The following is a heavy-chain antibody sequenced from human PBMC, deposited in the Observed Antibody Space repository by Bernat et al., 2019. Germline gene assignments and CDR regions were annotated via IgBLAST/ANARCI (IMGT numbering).Heavy chain of an antibody. D-gene: IGHD3-3*01. CDR3: ARQDDFWSGFVV. Sequence: EVQLVESGGNLVQPGGSLRLSCAASGFTVSSNYMSWVRQAPGKGLEWVSTIYSDGSTYYADSVKGRFVSSRDNSKNTLFLHMGRLRADDMALYYWARQDDFWSGFVVWGQGTLVTVSS. J-gene: IGHJ5*02. CDR2: IYSDGST. CDR1: GFTVSSNY. V-gene: IGHV3-66*04.